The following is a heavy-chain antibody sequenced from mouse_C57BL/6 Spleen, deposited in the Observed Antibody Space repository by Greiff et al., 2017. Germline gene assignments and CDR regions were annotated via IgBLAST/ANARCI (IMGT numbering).Heavy chain of an antibody. CDR2: IRLKSDNYAT. CDR3: TYGNYVAY. D-gene: IGHD2-1*01. CDR1: GFTFSNYW. V-gene: IGHV6-3*01. J-gene: IGHJ3*01. Sequence: EVQGVESGGGLVQPGGSMKLSCVASGFTFSNYWMNWVRQSPEKGLEWVAQIRLKSDNYATHYAESVKGRFTISRDDSKSSVYLQMNNLRAEDTGIYYCTYGNYVAYWGQGTLVTVSA.